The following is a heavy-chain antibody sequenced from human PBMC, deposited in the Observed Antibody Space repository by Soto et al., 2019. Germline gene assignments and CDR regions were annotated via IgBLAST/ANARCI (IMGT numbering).Heavy chain of an antibody. V-gene: IGHV3-23*01. Sequence: PGGSLRLSCAASGFTFSSYSMNWVRQAPGKGLEWVSGISNSGGNTYHADAVKGRFTISRDNAKNTLYLQMNSLRAEDTAVYYCAKYYHTTIAVAVHFDYWGQGTLVTVSS. CDR3: AKYYHTTIAVAVHFDY. D-gene: IGHD6-19*01. CDR2: ISNSGGNT. J-gene: IGHJ4*02. CDR1: GFTFSSYS.